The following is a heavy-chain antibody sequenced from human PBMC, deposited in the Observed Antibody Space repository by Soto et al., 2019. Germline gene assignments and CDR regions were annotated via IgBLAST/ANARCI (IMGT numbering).Heavy chain of an antibody. V-gene: IGHV3-33*01. CDR1: AFTFSNYG. CDR3: ARDDCSSPSCLNY. J-gene: IGHJ4*02. D-gene: IGHD2-2*01. CDR2: IKSDGSKK. Sequence: QVQLVESGGGVVQPGTSLSLSCAASAFTFSNYGMHWVRQAPGRGLEWVAAIKSDGSKKYYTDSVTGRFTISRDNPDNTLYLLMNSLRAEDTAVYYCARDDCSSPSCLNYRGQGTLVTVSS.